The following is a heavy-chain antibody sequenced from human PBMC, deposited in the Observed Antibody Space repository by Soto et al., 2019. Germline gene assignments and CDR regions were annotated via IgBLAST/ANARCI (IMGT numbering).Heavy chain of an antibody. Sequence: SETLSLTCAVYGGSFSGYYWSWIRQPPGKGLEWIGEINHSGSTNYNPSLKSRVTISVDTSKNQFSLKLSSVTAADTAVYYCARGTNDFWSGPHHPAQLDPWGQGTLVTVSS. CDR3: ARGTNDFWSGPHHPAQLDP. CDR1: GGSFSGYY. J-gene: IGHJ5*02. CDR2: INHSGST. D-gene: IGHD3-3*01. V-gene: IGHV4-34*01.